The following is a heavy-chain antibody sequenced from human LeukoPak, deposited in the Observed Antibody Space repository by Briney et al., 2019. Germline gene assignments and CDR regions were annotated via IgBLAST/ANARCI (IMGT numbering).Heavy chain of an antibody. CDR2: FFYSGST. Sequence: SGGLSLTFTVSCGSISSYYWRWVRRPPGEGRGWGGFFFYSGSTNYNPSLKSRVTISVDTSKNQFSLKLSSVAAADTAVYYCARLYYDFWSGYYRYYFDYWGQGTLVTVSS. V-gene: IGHV4-59*01. CDR1: CGSISSYY. CDR3: ARLYYDFWSGYYRYYFDY. J-gene: IGHJ4*02. D-gene: IGHD3-3*01.